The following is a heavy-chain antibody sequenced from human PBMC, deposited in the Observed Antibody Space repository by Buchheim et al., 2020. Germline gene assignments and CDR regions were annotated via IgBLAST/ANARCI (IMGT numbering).Heavy chain of an antibody. CDR3: ARGRYYFDY. CDR1: GFTFSSYA. CDR2: ISYDGSNK. Sequence: QVQLVESGGGVVQPGRSLRLSCAASGFTFSSYAMHWVRQAPGKGLEWVAVISYDGSNKYYADSVKDRFTISRDNSKNTLYLQMNSLRAEDTAVYYCARGRYYFDYWGQGTL. J-gene: IGHJ4*02. V-gene: IGHV3-30-3*01.